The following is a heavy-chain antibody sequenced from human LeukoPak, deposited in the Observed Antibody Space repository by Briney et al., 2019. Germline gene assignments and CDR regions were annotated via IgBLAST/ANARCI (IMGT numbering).Heavy chain of an antibody. CDR2: ISSSSSYI. CDR3: ARGFDSRFFDY. J-gene: IGHJ4*02. CDR1: GFTFSSYW. D-gene: IGHD3-22*01. Sequence: GGSLRLSCAASGFTFSSYWMSWVRQAPGKGLEWVSSISSSSSYIYYADSVKGRFTISRDNAKNSLYLQMNSLRAEDTAVYYCARGFDSRFFDYWGQGTLVTVSS. V-gene: IGHV3-21*01.